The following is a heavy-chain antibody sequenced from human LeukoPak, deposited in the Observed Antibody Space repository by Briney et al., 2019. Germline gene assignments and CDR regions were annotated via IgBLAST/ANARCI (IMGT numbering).Heavy chain of an antibody. CDR3: VMEDY. Sequence: GESLRLSCAASGFSFTNYAMTWVRQAPGKGLEWVSSISSSSSYIYYADSVKGRFTISRDNAKNSLYLQMNSLRAEDTAVYYCVMEDYWGQGTLVTVSS. D-gene: IGHD3-10*01. CDR2: ISSSSSYI. J-gene: IGHJ4*02. V-gene: IGHV3-21*01. CDR1: GFSFTNYA.